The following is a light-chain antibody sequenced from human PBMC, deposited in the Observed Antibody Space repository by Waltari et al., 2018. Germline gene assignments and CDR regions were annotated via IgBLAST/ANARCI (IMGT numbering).Light chain of an antibody. CDR2: EDN. V-gene: IGLV1-51*01. Sequence: QSVLTQAPSVSAAPGQTVTISCPGTTPNLGNNYLSWYQQLPGAAPKIVIYEDNRRPSGIPDRFSGSKSGASATLGITGLQTGDEADYYCGSWDSSLGIGVLGGGTRLTVL. CDR3: GSWDSSLGIGV. CDR1: TPNLGNNY. J-gene: IGLJ3*02.